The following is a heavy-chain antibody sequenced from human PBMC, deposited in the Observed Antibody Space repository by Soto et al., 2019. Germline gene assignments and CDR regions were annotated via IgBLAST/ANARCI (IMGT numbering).Heavy chain of an antibody. CDR1: GFSFSSYG. J-gene: IGHJ4*02. Sequence: QVQLVESGGGVVQPGRSLRLSCAASGFSFSSYGMQWVRQAPGKGLEWVAVISYDGSNKYYADYVKDRFTISRDNSKKTLYLQKYSLRADDTAVYYCVAGQYFFDYCGQGTLVTVSS. V-gene: IGHV3-30*03. D-gene: IGHD6-19*01. CDR3: VAGQYFFDY. CDR2: ISYDGSNK.